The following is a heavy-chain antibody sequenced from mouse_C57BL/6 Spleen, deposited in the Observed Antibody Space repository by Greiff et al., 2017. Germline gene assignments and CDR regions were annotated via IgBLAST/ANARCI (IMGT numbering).Heavy chain of an antibody. D-gene: IGHD2-2*01. Sequence: QVQLQQPGAELVMPGASVKLSCKASGYTFTSYWMHWVKQRPGQGLEWIGEIDPSDSYTKYNQKFKGKSTLTVDKSSSTAYMPLSSLTSEDSAVYYCARERRGYDDYAMDYWGQGTSVTVSS. CDR3: ARERRGYDDYAMDY. V-gene: IGHV1-69*01. CDR2: IDPSDSYT. CDR1: GYTFTSYW. J-gene: IGHJ4*01.